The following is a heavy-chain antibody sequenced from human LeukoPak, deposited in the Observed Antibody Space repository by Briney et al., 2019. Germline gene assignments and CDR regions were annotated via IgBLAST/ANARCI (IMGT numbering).Heavy chain of an antibody. CDR1: GFTFSSYA. CDR3: AKGKRITMIVVAVFDY. D-gene: IGHD3-22*01. V-gene: IGHV3-23*01. CDR2: ISGSGGST. Sequence: GGSLRLSCAASGFTFSSYAMSWVRQAPGKGLXXVSAISGSGGSTYYADSVKGRFTISRDNSKNTLYLQMNSLRAEDTAVYYCAKGKRITMIVVAVFDYWGQGTLVTVSS. J-gene: IGHJ4*02.